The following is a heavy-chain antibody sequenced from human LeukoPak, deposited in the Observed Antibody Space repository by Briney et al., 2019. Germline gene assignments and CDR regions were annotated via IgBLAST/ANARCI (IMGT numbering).Heavy chain of an antibody. CDR1: GGSISSYY. J-gene: IGHJ4*02. CDR3: ARGGYSSGWGFFGY. D-gene: IGHD6-19*01. V-gene: IGHV4-59*01. Sequence: SETLSLTCTVSGGSISSYYWSWIRQPPGKGLEWIGYIYYSGSTNYNPSLKSRVTISVDTSKNQFSLKLSSVTAADTAVYYCARGGYSSGWGFFGYWGQGTLVTVSS. CDR2: IYYSGST.